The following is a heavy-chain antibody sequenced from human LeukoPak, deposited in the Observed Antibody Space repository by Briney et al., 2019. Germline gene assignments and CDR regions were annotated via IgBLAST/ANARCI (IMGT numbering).Heavy chain of an antibody. V-gene: IGHV3-11*01. CDR1: GFTFSDYY. D-gene: IGHD1-7*01. J-gene: IGHJ6*02. CDR2: ISSSGSTI. CDR3: ARDRTRPELNYYYGMDV. Sequence: GGSLRLSCAASGFTFSDYYMSWIRQAPGKGLEGVSYISSSGSTIYYADSVKGRFTISRDNDKNSLYLQMNSLRAEDTAVYYCARDRTRPELNYYYGMDVWGQGTTVTVSS.